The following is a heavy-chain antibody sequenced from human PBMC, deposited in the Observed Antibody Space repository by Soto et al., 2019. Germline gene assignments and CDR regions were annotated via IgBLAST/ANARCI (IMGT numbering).Heavy chain of an antibody. CDR3: AREAAAERNYYGLDV. CDR1: GYIFSRYG. V-gene: IGHV1-18*01. D-gene: IGHD6-13*01. J-gene: IGHJ6*02. Sequence: QVQLVQSGPEVRKPGASVKVSCKASGYIFSRYGISWVRQAPGQGLEWRGWISGYNGNTKFGERVQGRVNVTTDTSTSTAYMELRSLRSDDTAVYYCAREAAAERNYYGLDVWGQGTTVIVSS. CDR2: ISGYNGNT.